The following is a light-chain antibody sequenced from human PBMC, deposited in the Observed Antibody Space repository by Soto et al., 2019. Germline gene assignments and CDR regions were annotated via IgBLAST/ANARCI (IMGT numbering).Light chain of an antibody. V-gene: IGKV1-6*01. CDR1: QGIRND. Sequence: AIQMTQSPSSLSASVGDRVTISCRASQGIRNDLAWYQQKPGRAPKLLIFAASNLQSGVPSRFSVSGSGTDFTLTISRLQPEDFATYYCLQLYNFSWTFGQGTKV. CDR2: AAS. J-gene: IGKJ1*01. CDR3: LQLYNFSWT.